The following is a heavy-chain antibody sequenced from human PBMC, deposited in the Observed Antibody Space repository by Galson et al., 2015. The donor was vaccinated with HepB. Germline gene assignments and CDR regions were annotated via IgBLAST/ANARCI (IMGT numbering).Heavy chain of an antibody. D-gene: IGHD1/OR15-1a*01. CDR3: ARRYNWNIFPGANAFDI. CDR1: GFTFSDYY. Sequence: SLRLSCAASGFTFSDYYMSWIRQAPGKGLEWVSYISSSSSYTNYTDSVKGRFTISRDNAKNSLYLQMNSLRAEDTAVYYCARRYNWNIFPGANAFDIWGQGTMVTVSS. V-gene: IGHV3-11*06. J-gene: IGHJ3*02. CDR2: ISSSSSYT.